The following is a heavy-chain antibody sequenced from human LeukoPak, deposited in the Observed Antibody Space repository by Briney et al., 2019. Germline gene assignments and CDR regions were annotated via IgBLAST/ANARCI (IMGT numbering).Heavy chain of an antibody. CDR1: GLTFSSYA. V-gene: IGHV3-23*01. D-gene: IGHD3-10*01. CDR2: ISGSGGRT. Sequence: GGSLRLSCAASGLTFSSYAMRWVRQAPGKGLEWVSGISGSGGRTYYADSVKGRFTIYRDNSENTLYLQMNSLRAEDTAVYYCAKDSRGYYGSGSYDYWGQGTLVTVSS. CDR3: AKDSRGYYGSGSYDY. J-gene: IGHJ4*02.